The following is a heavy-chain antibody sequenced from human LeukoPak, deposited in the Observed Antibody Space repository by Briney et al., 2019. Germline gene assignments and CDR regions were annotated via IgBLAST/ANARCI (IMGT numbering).Heavy chain of an antibody. CDR2: INYSGST. D-gene: IGHD2-15*01. CDR1: GGSISSYY. CDR3: ARDRGFCSGDSCYTRMDV. V-gene: IGHV4-59*01. J-gene: IGHJ6*02. Sequence: PSETLSLTCTVSGGSISSYYWSWIRQPPGKGLEWIGHINYSGSTKYNPSLNSRVTISVDTSKNQFSLKLSSVTAADTAEYYCARDRGFCSGDSCYTRMDVWGQGTTVTVSS.